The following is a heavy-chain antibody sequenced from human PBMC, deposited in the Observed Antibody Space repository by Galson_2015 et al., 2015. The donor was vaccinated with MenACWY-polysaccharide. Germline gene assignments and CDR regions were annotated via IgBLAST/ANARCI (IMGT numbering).Heavy chain of an antibody. CDR2: ISASGSTT. V-gene: IGHV3-23*01. Sequence: SLRLSCAASGFNFNNYAMTWVRQAPGKGLEWVSGISASGSTTFYADSVKGRFTISRDNFKNTVYLQINSLRAEDVAIYYCAKVLAVGATTGPFDSWGQGTLVAVSS. CDR1: GFNFNNYA. CDR3: AKVLAVGATTGPFDS. D-gene: IGHD1-26*01. J-gene: IGHJ4*02.